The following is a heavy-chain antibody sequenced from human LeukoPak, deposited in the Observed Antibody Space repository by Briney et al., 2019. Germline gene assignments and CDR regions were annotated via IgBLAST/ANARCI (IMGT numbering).Heavy chain of an antibody. CDR3: ARGADVVVVAAAWFDP. J-gene: IGHJ5*02. CDR1: GGSISSYY. V-gene: IGHV4-59*12. D-gene: IGHD2-15*01. CDR2: IYYSGST. Sequence: SETLSLTCTVSGGSISSYYWSWIRQPPGKGLEWIGYIYYSGSTYYNPSLKSRVTISVDTSKNQFSLKLSSVTAADTAVYYCARGADVVVVAAAWFDPWGQGTLVTVSS.